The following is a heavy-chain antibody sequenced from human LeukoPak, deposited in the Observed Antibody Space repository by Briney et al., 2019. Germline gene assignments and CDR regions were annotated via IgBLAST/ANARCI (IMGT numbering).Heavy chain of an antibody. CDR2: ISSSSSYI. CDR3: ARVPTLLWFGVGWFDP. V-gene: IGHV3-21*04. J-gene: IGHJ5*02. CDR1: GFTFSSYS. D-gene: IGHD3-10*01. Sequence: PGGSLRLSCAASGFTFSSYSMNWVRQAPGKGLEWVSSISSSSSYIYYADSVKGRFTISRDNAKNSLYLQMNSLRAEDTAVYYCARVPTLLWFGVGWFDPWGQGTLVTVSS.